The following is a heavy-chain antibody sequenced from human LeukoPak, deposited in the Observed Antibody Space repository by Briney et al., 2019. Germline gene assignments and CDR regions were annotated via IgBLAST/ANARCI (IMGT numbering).Heavy chain of an antibody. D-gene: IGHD4-17*01. CDR1: GGSFSGYY. CDR2: INHSGST. J-gene: IGHJ3*02. CDR3: AATNDYGDYVLAFDI. Sequence: PSETLSLTCAVYGGSFSGYYWSWLRQPPGKGLEWVGEINHSGSTNYNPSLKSRVTISVDTSKNQFSLKLSSVTAADTAVYYCAATNDYGDYVLAFDIWGQGTMVTVSS. V-gene: IGHV4-34*01.